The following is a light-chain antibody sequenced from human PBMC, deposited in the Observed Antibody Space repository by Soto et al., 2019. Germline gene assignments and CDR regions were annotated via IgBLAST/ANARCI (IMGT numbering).Light chain of an antibody. CDR3: SSYAGSNSWGV. V-gene: IGLV2-8*01. Sequence: QSVLTQPPSASGSPGQSVTLSCTGTNSDVGGYSYVAWYQQYPGEAPKLLIYEVYKRPSGVPDRFSGSKSGNTASLTISGLQAEDEAVYYCSSYAGSNSWGVFGGGTKVTVL. J-gene: IGLJ3*02. CDR1: NSDVGGYSY. CDR2: EVY.